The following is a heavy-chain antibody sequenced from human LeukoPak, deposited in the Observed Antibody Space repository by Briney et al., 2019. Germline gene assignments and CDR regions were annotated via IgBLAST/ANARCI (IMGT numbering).Heavy chain of an antibody. V-gene: IGHV3-21*01. D-gene: IGHD6-6*01. CDR3: ARGGQLVHY. Sequence: GGSLRLSCVGSGFTFSTYNMHWVRQAPGKGLEWVSSISSSSSYIYYADSVKGRFTISRDNAKNSLYLQMNSLRAEDTAVYYCARGGQLVHYWGQGTLVTVSS. CDR1: GFTFSTYN. CDR2: ISSSSSYI. J-gene: IGHJ4*02.